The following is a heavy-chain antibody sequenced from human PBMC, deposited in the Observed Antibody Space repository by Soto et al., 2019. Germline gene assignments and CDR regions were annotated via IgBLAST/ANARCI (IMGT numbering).Heavy chain of an antibody. CDR3: ARKGMITFGGVIVPNYFDY. CDR1: GFTFSSYS. J-gene: IGHJ4*02. V-gene: IGHV3-21*01. D-gene: IGHD3-16*02. CDR2: ISSSSSYI. Sequence: GGSLRLSCAASGFTFSSYSMNWVRQAPGKGLEWVSSISSSSSYIYYADSVKGRFTISRDNAKNSLYLQMNSLRAEDTAVCYCARKGMITFGGVIVPNYFDYWGQGTLVTVSS.